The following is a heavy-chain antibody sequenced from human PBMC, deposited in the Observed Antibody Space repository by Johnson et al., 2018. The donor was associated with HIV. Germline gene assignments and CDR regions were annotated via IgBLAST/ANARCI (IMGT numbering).Heavy chain of an antibody. D-gene: IGHD5-12*01. V-gene: IGHV3-30*03. Sequence: QVQLVESGGGVVQPGRSLRLSCAASGFTFSSYAMDWVRQAPGKGLEWVAGISDDGSKKYHGDSVKGRFTISRDNSKNTLFLQMNSLRAEDTALYYCAREGLRHDAFDIWGQGTMVTVSS. J-gene: IGHJ3*02. CDR3: AREGLRHDAFDI. CDR2: ISDDGSKK. CDR1: GFTFSSYA.